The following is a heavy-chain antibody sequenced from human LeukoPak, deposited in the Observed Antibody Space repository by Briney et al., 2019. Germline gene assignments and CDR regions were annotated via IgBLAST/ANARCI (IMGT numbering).Heavy chain of an antibody. CDR1: GYTFTSYG. CDR2: ISAYNGNK. V-gene: IGHV1-18*01. Sequence: ASVNVSCTASGYTFTSYGISWVRQAPGQGLEWMGWISAYNGNKNYAQKLQGRVTMTTDTSPSTAYMELRSLRSDDTAVYYCARDLSPYCSGGSCDAFDYWGQGTLVTVSS. D-gene: IGHD2-15*01. J-gene: IGHJ4*02. CDR3: ARDLSPYCSGGSCDAFDY.